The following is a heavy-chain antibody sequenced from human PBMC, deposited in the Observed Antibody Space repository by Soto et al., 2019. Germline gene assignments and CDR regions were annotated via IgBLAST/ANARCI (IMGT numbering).Heavy chain of an antibody. J-gene: IGHJ4*02. V-gene: IGHV3-23*01. CDR3: AKDPSDIVVVPADY. Sequence: GGSLRLSCAASGFTFSSYAMSWVRQAPGKGLEWVSAISGSGGSTYYADSVKGRFTISRDNSKNTLYLQMNSLRAKDTAVYYCAKDPSDIVVVPADYRGQGTLVTVSS. D-gene: IGHD2-2*01. CDR2: ISGSGGST. CDR1: GFTFSSYA.